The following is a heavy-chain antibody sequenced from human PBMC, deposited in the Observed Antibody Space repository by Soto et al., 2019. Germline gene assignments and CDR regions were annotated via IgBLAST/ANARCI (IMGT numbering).Heavy chain of an antibody. Sequence: QVQLVESGGGVVQPGRSLRLSCAASGFTFSSYGMHWVRQAPGKGLEWVAVIWYDGSNKYYADSVKGRFTISRDNSKNTLSLQINSLIAEDTAVYYCASATVIYGFPLYYYYGMDVWGQGTTVTVSS. D-gene: IGHD4-17*01. J-gene: IGHJ6*02. CDR1: GFTFSSYG. CDR3: ASATVIYGFPLYYYYGMDV. CDR2: IWYDGSNK. V-gene: IGHV3-33*01.